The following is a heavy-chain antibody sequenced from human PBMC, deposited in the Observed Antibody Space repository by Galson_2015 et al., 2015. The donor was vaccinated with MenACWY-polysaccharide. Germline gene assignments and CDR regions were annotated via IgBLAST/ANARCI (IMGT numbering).Heavy chain of an antibody. Sequence: SLRLSCAASGFTFSDYTLNWVRQAPGRGLEWVAIMNGDGSEKLYVDSVRDRFTISRDNAKKSLYLQMDSLRAEDTAIYFCARDPAFGAVDLWGQGTMVTVSA. V-gene: IGHV3-7*01. CDR1: GFTFSDYT. J-gene: IGHJ3*01. D-gene: IGHD3-16*01. CDR2: MNGDGSEK. CDR3: ARDPAFGAVDL.